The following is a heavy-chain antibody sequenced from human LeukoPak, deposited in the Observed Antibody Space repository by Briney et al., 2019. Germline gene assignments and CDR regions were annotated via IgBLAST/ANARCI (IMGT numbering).Heavy chain of an antibody. J-gene: IGHJ6*03. V-gene: IGHV3-7*01. Sequence: GGSLRLSCAASGFTFSSYWMSWVRQAPGKGLEWVANIKQDGSEKYYVDSVKGRFTIPRDNAKNSLYLQMNSLRAENTAVYYCASNYYDFWSGYYSSPYYMDVWGKGTTVTVSS. D-gene: IGHD3-3*01. CDR2: IKQDGSEK. CDR1: GFTFSSYW. CDR3: ASNYYDFWSGYYSSPYYMDV.